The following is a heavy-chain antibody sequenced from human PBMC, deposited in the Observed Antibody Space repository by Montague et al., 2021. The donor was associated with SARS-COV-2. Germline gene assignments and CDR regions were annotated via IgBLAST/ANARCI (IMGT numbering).Heavy chain of an antibody. Sequence: TLSLTCTVTGAFIRSGGYYWAWIRQHPGKGLEWIASIYYSGSTYYNPSLKSRFTISVDTSKNQFSLKLTSITAADTAVYYCARVVGNNWFEPWGQGTLVTVSS. J-gene: IGHJ5*02. CDR1: GAFIRSGGYY. CDR2: IYYSGST. CDR3: ARVVGNNWFEP. D-gene: IGHD2-15*01. V-gene: IGHV4-31*03.